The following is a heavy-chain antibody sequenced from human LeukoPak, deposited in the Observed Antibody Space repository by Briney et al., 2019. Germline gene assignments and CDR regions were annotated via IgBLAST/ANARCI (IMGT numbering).Heavy chain of an antibody. CDR1: GFTFSKYW. CDR3: ATKQWLAPPPDS. Sequence: GGSLRLSCAASGFTFSKYWMLWVRQAPGKGLESVSRINTDGTVTTYADSVKGRFTVSRDNADNPMFLQMTSVRDEDTAVYYCATKQWLAPPPDSWGQGTPVTVSS. J-gene: IGHJ4*02. CDR2: INTDGTVT. V-gene: IGHV3-74*01. D-gene: IGHD6-19*01.